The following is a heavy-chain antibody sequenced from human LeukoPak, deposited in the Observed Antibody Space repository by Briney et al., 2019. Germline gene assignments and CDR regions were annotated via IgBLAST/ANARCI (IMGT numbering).Heavy chain of an antibody. CDR2: ISSSSSYT. V-gene: IGHV3-11*06. CDR1: GFTFSDYY. CDR3: ARVSYYYDSSGYIGRHDAFDI. J-gene: IGHJ3*02. Sequence: GGSLRLSRAASGFTFSDYYMSWIRQAPGKGLEWVSYISSSSSYTNYADSVKGRFTISRDNAKNSLYLQMNSLRAEDTAVYYCARVSYYYDSSGYIGRHDAFDIWGQGTMVTVSS. D-gene: IGHD3-22*01.